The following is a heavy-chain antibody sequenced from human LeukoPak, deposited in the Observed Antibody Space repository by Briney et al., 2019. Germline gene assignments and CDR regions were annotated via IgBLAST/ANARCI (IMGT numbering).Heavy chain of an antibody. D-gene: IGHD3-10*01. CDR3: ARVLWFGELPPRGAFDY. CDR1: GGSVSSGSYY. CDR2: IYYSGST. J-gene: IGHJ4*02. Sequence: SETLSLTCPVSGGSVSSGSYYWSWIRQPPGKGLEWIGYIYYSGSTNYNPSLKSRVTISVDTSKNQFSLKLSSVTAADTAVYYCARVLWFGELPPRGAFDYRGQGTLVTVSS. V-gene: IGHV4-61*01.